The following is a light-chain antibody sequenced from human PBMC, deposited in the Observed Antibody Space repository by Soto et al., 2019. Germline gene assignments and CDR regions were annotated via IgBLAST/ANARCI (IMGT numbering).Light chain of an antibody. CDR1: SSDVGGYNY. Sequence: QSALTQPASVSGSPGQSITISCTGTSSDVGGYNYVSWYQQHPGKAPKLMIYEVSNRPSGVSNPFSGSKSGNTASLTISGLQGEDEADYFFCSFAGSSPSFGGGTKLTVL. CDR2: EVS. J-gene: IGLJ3*02. CDR3: CSFAGSSPS. V-gene: IGLV2-14*01.